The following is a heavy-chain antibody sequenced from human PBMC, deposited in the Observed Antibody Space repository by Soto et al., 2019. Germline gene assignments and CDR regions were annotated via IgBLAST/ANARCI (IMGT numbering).Heavy chain of an antibody. V-gene: IGHV2-5*02. CDR2: IYWDDDK. J-gene: IGHJ4*02. CDR3: AHTSGYDKGCYSDY. Sequence: QITLKESGPTLVKPTQTLTLTCTFSGFSLSTSGVGVGWIRQPPGKALEWLALIYWDDDKRYSPSLKSRLTITKDTSKNQVVLTMTNMDPVDTATYYCAHTSGYDKGCYSDYWGQGTLVTVSS. D-gene: IGHD5-12*01. CDR1: GFSLSTSGVG.